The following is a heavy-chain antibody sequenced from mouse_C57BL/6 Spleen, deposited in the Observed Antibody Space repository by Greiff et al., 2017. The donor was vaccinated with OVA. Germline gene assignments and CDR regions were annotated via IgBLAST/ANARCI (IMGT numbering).Heavy chain of an antibody. CDR1: GYTFTDYE. CDR3: TRRWVYYDNYVDY. CDR2: IDPETGGT. J-gene: IGHJ2*01. Sequence: QVQLQQSGAELVRPGASVTLSCKASGYTFTDYEMHWVKQTPVHGLEWIGAIDPETGGTAYNQKFKGKAILTADKSSSTAYMELRSLTSEDSAVYYCTRRWVYYDNYVDYWGQGTTLTVSS. D-gene: IGHD2-4*01. V-gene: IGHV1-15*01.